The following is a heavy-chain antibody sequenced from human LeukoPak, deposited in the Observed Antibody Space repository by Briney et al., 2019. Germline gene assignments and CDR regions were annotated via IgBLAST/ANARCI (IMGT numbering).Heavy chain of an antibody. Sequence: SVKVSCKASGGTFSSYAISWVRQAPGQGLEWMGGIIPIFGTANYAQKFQGRVTITADESTSTAYMELSSLRSEDTAVYYCARVGRVGATMAFDYWGQGTLVTVSS. V-gene: IGHV1-69*13. CDR1: GGTFSSYA. D-gene: IGHD1-26*01. CDR2: IIPIFGTA. J-gene: IGHJ4*02. CDR3: ARVGRVGATMAFDY.